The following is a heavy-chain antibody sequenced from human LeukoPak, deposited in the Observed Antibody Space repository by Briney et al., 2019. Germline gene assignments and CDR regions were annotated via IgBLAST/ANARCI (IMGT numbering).Heavy chain of an antibody. V-gene: IGHV4-39*01. Sequence: SETLSLTCTVSGGSISSSSYYWGWIRQPPGKGLEWIGSIYYSGSTYYNPSLKSRVTISVDTSKNQFSLKLSSVTAADTAVYYCASARGIAAAADYWGQGTLVTVSS. D-gene: IGHD6-13*01. CDR3: ASARGIAAAADY. CDR1: GGSISSSSYY. CDR2: IYYSGST. J-gene: IGHJ4*02.